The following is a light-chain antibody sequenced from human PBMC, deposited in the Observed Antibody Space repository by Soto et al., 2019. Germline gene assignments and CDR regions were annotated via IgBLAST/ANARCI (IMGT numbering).Light chain of an antibody. Sequence: DIQMTQSPSSLSASVGDRVTITCRASHVISNYFAWFQQKPAKAPKSLIYGASTLQSGVPSRFTGSGSGTDFSLTIGSLQPEDFATYYCQQYNSYPWTLGQGTKVEIK. CDR2: GAS. V-gene: IGKV1-16*01. J-gene: IGKJ1*01. CDR1: HVISNY. CDR3: QQYNSYPWT.